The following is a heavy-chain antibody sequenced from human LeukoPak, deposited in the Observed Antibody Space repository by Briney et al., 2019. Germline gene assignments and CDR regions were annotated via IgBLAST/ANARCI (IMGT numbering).Heavy chain of an antibody. V-gene: IGHV1-2*02. CDR2: INPNSGGT. CDR1: GYTFTGYY. J-gene: IGHJ6*02. D-gene: IGHD6-19*01. CDR3: ARDKRIAVAGLYYYYGMDV. Sequence: ASVKVSCKASGYTFTGYYMHWVRQAPGQGLEWMGWINPNSGGTNYAQKFQGRVTMTRDTSISTAYMELSRLRSDDTTVYYCARDKRIAVAGLYYYYGMDVWGQGTTVTVSS.